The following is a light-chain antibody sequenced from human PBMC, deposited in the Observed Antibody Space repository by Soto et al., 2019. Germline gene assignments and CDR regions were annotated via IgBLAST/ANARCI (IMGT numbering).Light chain of an antibody. Sequence: DIQMTQSPSTLSASVGDRVTITCRASQSISSWLAWYQQKPGKAPKLLIYKASSLESGVPSRFSGSGSGTEFTLTISTLQPDDFATYYCQQYNSYPYTFGQGTKLEIK. J-gene: IGKJ2*01. CDR2: KAS. CDR3: QQYNSYPYT. CDR1: QSISSW. V-gene: IGKV1-5*03.